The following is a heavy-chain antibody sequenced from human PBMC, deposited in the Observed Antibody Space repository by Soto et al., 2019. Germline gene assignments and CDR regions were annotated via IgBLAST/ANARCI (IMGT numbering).Heavy chain of an antibody. D-gene: IGHD2-2*01. V-gene: IGHV3-23*01. Sequence: PVGSLRLSCAASGFTFSSHAMSWVRQAPGKGLDWVSTISGSGGSTYYADSVKGRFTISRDNSKNTLYLQMNSLRAEDTAVYYCARVGSPFIVVVNWGQGTLVTVSS. J-gene: IGHJ4*02. CDR2: ISGSGGST. CDR3: ARVGSPFIVVVN. CDR1: GFTFSSHA.